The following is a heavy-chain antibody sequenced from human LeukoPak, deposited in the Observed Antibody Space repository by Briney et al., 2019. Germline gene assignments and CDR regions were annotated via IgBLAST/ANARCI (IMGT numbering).Heavy chain of an antibody. V-gene: IGHV3-30*18. CDR2: ISYDGSNK. CDR1: GFTFSSYG. D-gene: IGHD4-11*01. J-gene: IGHJ6*03. CDR3: AKDGGLQRTIYYYYMDV. Sequence: GGSLRLSCAASGFTFSSYGMHWVRQAPGKGLEWVAVISYDGSNKYYADSVKGRFTISRDNSKDTLYLQMNSLRAEDTAVYYCAKDGGLQRTIYYYYMDVWGKGTTVTVSS.